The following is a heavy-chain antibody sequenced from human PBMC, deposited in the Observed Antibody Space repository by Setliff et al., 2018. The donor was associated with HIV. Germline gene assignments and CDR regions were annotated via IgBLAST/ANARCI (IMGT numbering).Heavy chain of an antibody. CDR2: IIPMLRVA. Sequence: GASVKVSCKASGGTFGTYAISWVRQAPGQGLEWMGGIIPMLRVAKYAQNLQDRVTITADKSTGTAYMELSGLRSEDTAVDYCARGSNPTGNYDFYFLDVWGKGTTVTVS. V-gene: IGHV1-69*10. D-gene: IGHD1-1*01. CDR3: ARGSNPTGNYDFYFLDV. CDR1: GGTFGTYA. J-gene: IGHJ6*03.